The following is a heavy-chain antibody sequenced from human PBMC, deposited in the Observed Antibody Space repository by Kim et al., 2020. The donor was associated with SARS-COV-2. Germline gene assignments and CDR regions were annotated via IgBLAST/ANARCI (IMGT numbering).Heavy chain of an antibody. Sequence: ASVKVSCKASGYTFTSYGISWVRQAPGQGLEWMGWISAYNGNTNYAQKLQGRVTMTTDTSTSTAYMELRSLRSDDTAVYYCARDWGNWNYGNYYYGMDVWGQGTTVTVSS. CDR1: GYTFTSYG. CDR3: ARDWGNWNYGNYYYGMDV. V-gene: IGHV1-18*01. D-gene: IGHD1-7*01. J-gene: IGHJ6*02. CDR2: ISAYNGNT.